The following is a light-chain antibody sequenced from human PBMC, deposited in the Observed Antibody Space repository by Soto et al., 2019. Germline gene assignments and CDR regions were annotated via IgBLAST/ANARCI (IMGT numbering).Light chain of an antibody. J-gene: IGKJ1*01. CDR1: QSVSSSD. CDR2: GAS. Sequence: EIVLTQSPGTLSLSPGERATLSCRASQSVSSSDLAWYQQKPGQAPRLLIYGASSRATGIPDRFSGSGSGIDFTLTISRLEPEDFAVYYCQQYGSSRTFGQGNKVEIK. CDR3: QQYGSSRT. V-gene: IGKV3-20*01.